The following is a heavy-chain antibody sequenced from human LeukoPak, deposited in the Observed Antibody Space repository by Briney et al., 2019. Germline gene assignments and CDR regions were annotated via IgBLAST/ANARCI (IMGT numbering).Heavy chain of an antibody. J-gene: IGHJ6*02. D-gene: IGHD1-26*01. CDR3: ATDPPVGATPPYYYGMDV. V-gene: IGHV1-2*02. Sequence: GASVKVSCKASGYTFTGYYMHWVRQAPGQGLEWMGWINPNSGGTNYAQKFQGRVTMTEDTSTDTAYMELSSLRSEDTAVYYCATDPPVGATPPYYYGMDVWGQGTTVTVSS. CDR1: GYTFTGYY. CDR2: INPNSGGT.